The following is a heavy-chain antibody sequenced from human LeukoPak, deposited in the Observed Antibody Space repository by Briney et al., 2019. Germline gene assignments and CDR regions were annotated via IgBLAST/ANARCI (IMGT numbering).Heavy chain of an antibody. D-gene: IGHD5-18*01. CDR2: ISGSGGST. Sequence: PGGSLRLSCAASGFTFSSYAMSWVRQAPGKGLEWVSAISGSGGSTYYADSVKGRFTISRDNSENTLYLQMNSLRAEDTAVYYCAKDQAYSYGLDAFDIWGQGTMVTVSS. CDR3: AKDQAYSYGLDAFDI. J-gene: IGHJ3*02. CDR1: GFTFSSYA. V-gene: IGHV3-23*01.